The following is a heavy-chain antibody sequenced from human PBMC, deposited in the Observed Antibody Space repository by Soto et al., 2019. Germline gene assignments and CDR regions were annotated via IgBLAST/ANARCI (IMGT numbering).Heavy chain of an antibody. J-gene: IGHJ6*02. D-gene: IGHD6-6*01. V-gene: IGHV1-69*12. Sequence: QVQLVQSGAEVKKPGSSVKVSCKASGGTFSSYAISWVRQAPGQGLEWMGGIIPIFGTANYAQKFQGRVTITADESTSTAYMELSSLRSEDTAVYYCARDPSSIAARPGYYYYGMDVWGQGTTVTVSS. CDR3: ARDPSSIAARPGYYYYGMDV. CDR1: GGTFSSYA. CDR2: IIPIFGTA.